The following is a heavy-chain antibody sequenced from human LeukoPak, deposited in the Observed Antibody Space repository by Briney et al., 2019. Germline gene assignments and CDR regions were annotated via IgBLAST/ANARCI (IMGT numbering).Heavy chain of an antibody. CDR2: ISTSGGRT. J-gene: IGHJ4*02. V-gene: IGHV3-23*01. CDR3: AKDPTDFDSSGQTYFDN. CDR1: GFTFSSCA. D-gene: IGHD3-22*01. Sequence: GGSLRLSCAASGFTFSSCAMSWVRQAPGKGLEWVSAISTSGGRTFYADSVKGRFTISRDNSKNTLFLQMNSLKAEDTAMYYCAKDPTDFDSSGQTYFDNWGQGTLVTVSS.